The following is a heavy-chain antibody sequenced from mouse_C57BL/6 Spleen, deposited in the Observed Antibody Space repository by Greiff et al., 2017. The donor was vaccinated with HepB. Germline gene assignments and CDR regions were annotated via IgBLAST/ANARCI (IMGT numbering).Heavy chain of an antibody. CDR1: GYSITSGYY. CDR2: ISYDGSN. V-gene: IGHV3-6*01. J-gene: IGHJ1*03. Sequence: ESGPGLVKPSQSLSLTCSVTGYSITSGYYWNWIRQFPGNKLEWMGYISYDGSNNYNPSLKNRISITRDTSKNQFFLKLNSVTTEDTATYYCARDWTTVVAPHWYFDVWGTGTTVTVSS. CDR3: ARDWTTVVAPHWYFDV. D-gene: IGHD1-1*01.